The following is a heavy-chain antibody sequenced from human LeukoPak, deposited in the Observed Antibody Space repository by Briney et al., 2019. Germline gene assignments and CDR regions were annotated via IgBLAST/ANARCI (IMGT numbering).Heavy chain of an antibody. Sequence: ASVKVSCKASGYTFTSYYMHWVRQAPGQGLEWMGRINPNSGGTNYAQKFQGRVTMTRDTSISTAYMELSRLRSDDTAVYYCARNYYYDSSGSLDYWGQGTLVTVSP. CDR3: ARNYYYDSSGSLDY. D-gene: IGHD3-22*01. J-gene: IGHJ4*02. V-gene: IGHV1-2*06. CDR2: INPNSGGT. CDR1: GYTFTSYY.